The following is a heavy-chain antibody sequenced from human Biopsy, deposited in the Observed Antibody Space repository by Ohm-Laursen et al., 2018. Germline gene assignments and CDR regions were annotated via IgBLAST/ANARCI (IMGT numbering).Heavy chain of an antibody. CDR2: IFYDGSNT. Sequence: SLRLSCAASGFTFNNYGMQWVRQAPGKGLEWVAFIFYDGSNTYYAGSVKGRFTISRDNSRDTLYLQMSSLRAEDTAVYYCAKDRYNYTPIGGFSMDVWGQGTTVTVSS. J-gene: IGHJ6*02. CDR1: GFTFNNYG. CDR3: AKDRYNYTPIGGFSMDV. V-gene: IGHV3-30*18. D-gene: IGHD5-18*01.